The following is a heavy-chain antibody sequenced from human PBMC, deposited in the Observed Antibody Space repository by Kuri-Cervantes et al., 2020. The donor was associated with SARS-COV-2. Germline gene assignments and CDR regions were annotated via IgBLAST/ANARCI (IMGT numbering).Heavy chain of an antibody. Sequence: ASVKVSCKASGYTFTSYGISWVRQAPGQGLEWMGWINPRSGGTAFVEKFQGRAAMTRDTSMTTVYLEMNRLTSDDTAVYYCASLGDSNEGPDYGGNSERDYWGQGTLVTVSS. CDR1: GYTFTSYG. D-gene: IGHD4-23*01. V-gene: IGHV1-2*02. J-gene: IGHJ4*02. CDR3: ASLGDSNEGPDYGGNSERDY. CDR2: INPRSGGT.